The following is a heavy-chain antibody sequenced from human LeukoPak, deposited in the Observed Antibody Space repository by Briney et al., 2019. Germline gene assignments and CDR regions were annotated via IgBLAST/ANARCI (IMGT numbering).Heavy chain of an antibody. CDR2: INHSGST. CDR3: ARVDIDTSGSYYIPD. J-gene: IGHJ4*02. Sequence: SETLSLTCAVYGGSFSGYYWSWIRQPPGKGLEWIGEINHSGSTNYNPSLKSRVTISVDTSKNQFSLKLSSVTAADTAFYSCARVDIDTSGSYYIPDWGQGTLVTVSS. V-gene: IGHV4-34*01. D-gene: IGHD3-10*01. CDR1: GGSFSGYY.